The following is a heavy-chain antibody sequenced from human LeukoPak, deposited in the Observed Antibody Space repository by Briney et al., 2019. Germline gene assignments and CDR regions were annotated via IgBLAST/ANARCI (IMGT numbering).Heavy chain of an antibody. CDR1: GLTFDDYA. J-gene: IGHJ4*02. V-gene: IGHV3-9*01. D-gene: IGHD3-10*01. CDR2: ISWNSGSI. Sequence: GRSLRLSCAASGLTFDDYAMHWVRQAPGKGLEWVSGISWNSGSIGYADSVKGRFTISRDNAKNSLYLQMNSLRAEDTALYYCAKERFGERRFDYWGQGTLVTVSS. CDR3: AKERFGERRFDY.